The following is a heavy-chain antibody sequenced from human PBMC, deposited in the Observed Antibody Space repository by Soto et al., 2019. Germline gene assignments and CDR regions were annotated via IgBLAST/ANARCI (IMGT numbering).Heavy chain of an antibody. CDR1: GYTFTSCD. D-gene: IGHD3-3*01. CDR3: ATIITYNYDFWSGKTYGAFDI. J-gene: IGHJ3*02. V-gene: IGHV1-8*01. Sequence: ASVKVSCKASGYTFTSCDINWVRQATGQGLEWLGWMNPNSGNTGYAQKFQGRVTMTRNTSISTAYMELSSLRSEDTAVYYCATIITYNYDFWSGKTYGAFDIWGQGTRSPSPQ. CDR2: MNPNSGNT.